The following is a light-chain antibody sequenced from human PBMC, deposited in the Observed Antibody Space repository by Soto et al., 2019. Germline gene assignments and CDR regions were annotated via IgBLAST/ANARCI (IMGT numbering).Light chain of an antibody. J-gene: IGKJ2*01. V-gene: IGKV3-15*01. Sequence: EIVMTQSPATLSVSPGERATLSCRASQSVSSNLAWYQQKPGQAPRLLIYGASTRAPGIPARFSGSGSGTEFTLTISSLQSEDFAVYYCQQYNNWAPYTFGQRTKLEIK. CDR1: QSVSSN. CDR2: GAS. CDR3: QQYNNWAPYT.